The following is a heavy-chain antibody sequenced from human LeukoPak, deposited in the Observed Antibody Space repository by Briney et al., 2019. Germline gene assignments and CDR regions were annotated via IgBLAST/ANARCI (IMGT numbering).Heavy chain of an antibody. V-gene: IGHV4-4*07. Sequence: PSETLSLTCTVSGGSISSYYWSWIRQPAGKGLEWIGRIYTSGSTNYNPSLKSRVTMSVDTSKNQFSLKLSSVTAADTAVYYCARNRTMVRDPPWYFDLWGRGTLVTVSS. CDR1: GGSISSYY. CDR2: IYTSGST. CDR3: ARNRTMVRDPPWYFDL. J-gene: IGHJ2*01. D-gene: IGHD3-10*01.